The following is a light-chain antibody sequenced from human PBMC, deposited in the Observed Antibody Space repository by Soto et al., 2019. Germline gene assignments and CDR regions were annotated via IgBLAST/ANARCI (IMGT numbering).Light chain of an antibody. CDR1: GSDIGAYNY. J-gene: IGLJ1*01. CDR3: SSFTTSYFYV. CDR2: GVT. V-gene: IGLV2-14*01. Sequence: QSALTQPASVSGSPGQSITISCTGSGSDIGAYNYVSWYQQHPGKAPKLLIHGVTRRPSGVSSRFSASKSAYTASLTISGLQAEDEATYFCSSFTTSYFYVFGPGTKVPVL.